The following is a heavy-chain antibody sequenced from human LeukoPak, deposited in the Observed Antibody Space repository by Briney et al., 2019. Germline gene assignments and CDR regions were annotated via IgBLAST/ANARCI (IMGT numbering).Heavy chain of an antibody. D-gene: IGHD1-1*01. Sequence: SGGSLRLSCAASGFTFSSYAMSWVRQAPGKGLEWVSAISGSATSTSYADSVKGRFTISRDNSKNTLYLQMNSLRAEDTALNYCAKNVESDYWGQGTLVTVSS. CDR1: GFTFSSYA. CDR2: ISGSATST. CDR3: AKNVESDY. V-gene: IGHV3-23*01. J-gene: IGHJ4*02.